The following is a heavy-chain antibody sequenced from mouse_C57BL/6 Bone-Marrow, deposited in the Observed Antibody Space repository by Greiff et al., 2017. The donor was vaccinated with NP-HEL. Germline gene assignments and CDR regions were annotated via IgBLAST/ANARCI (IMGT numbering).Heavy chain of an antibody. D-gene: IGHD1-1*01. Sequence: QVQLQQSGTELVKPGASVKLSCKASGYTFTSYWMHWVKQRPGQGLEWIGNINPSNGGTNYNEKFKRKATLTVDKSSSTAYMQLSSLTSEDSAVYYCATDYYGSSPFDYWGQGTTLTVSS. J-gene: IGHJ2*01. CDR2: INPSNGGT. V-gene: IGHV1-53*01. CDR3: ATDYYGSSPFDY. CDR1: GYTFTSYW.